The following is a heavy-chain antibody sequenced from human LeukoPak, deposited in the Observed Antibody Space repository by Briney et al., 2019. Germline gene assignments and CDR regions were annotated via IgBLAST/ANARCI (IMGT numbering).Heavy chain of an antibody. V-gene: IGHV3-48*03. CDR2: ISSSSNSI. CDR3: ARRAGGMDV. Sequence: AGSLRLSCAASGFTFSSYEMNWVRQAPGKGLEWVSYISSSSNSIYYADSVKGRFTNSRDNAKNSLYLQMNSLRAEDTAVYYCARRAGGMDVWGQGTTVTVSS. CDR1: GFTFSSYE. J-gene: IGHJ6*02.